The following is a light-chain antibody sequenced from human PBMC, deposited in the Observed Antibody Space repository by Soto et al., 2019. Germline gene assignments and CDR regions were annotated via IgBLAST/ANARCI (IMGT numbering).Light chain of an antibody. J-gene: IGKJ4*01. Sequence: DIQMTQSPSSVSASVGDRVTITCRASHDISSWLAWYQQKPGQAPKLLMYAASRLHSGVPARFSGSESGTDFTLTNSSLQPEDSATYYCQQAHSFPLTFGGGTKVEIK. CDR2: AAS. CDR1: HDISSW. V-gene: IGKV1-12*01. CDR3: QQAHSFPLT.